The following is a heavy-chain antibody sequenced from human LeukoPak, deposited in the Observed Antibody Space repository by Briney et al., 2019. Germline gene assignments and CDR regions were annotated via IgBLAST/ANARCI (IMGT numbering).Heavy chain of an antibody. CDR1: GGSISSSSYY. J-gene: IGHJ4*02. CDR3: ARLGRYFDWKTTEYYFDY. Sequence: PSETLSLTCTVSGGSISSSSYYWGWIRQPPGKGLEWIGSIYYSGSTYYNPSLKSRVTISVDTSKNQFSLKLSSVTAADTAVYYCARLGRYFDWKTTEYYFDYWGQGTLVTVSP. D-gene: IGHD3-9*01. V-gene: IGHV4-39*01. CDR2: IYYSGST.